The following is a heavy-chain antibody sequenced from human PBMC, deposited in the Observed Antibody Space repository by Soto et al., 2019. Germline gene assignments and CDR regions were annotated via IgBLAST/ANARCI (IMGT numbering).Heavy chain of an antibody. D-gene: IGHD5-18*01. V-gene: IGHV3-30*18. Sequence: GGSLRLSCAASGFTFSSYGMHWVRQAPGKGLEWVAVISYDGSNKYYADSVKGRFTISRDNSKNTLYLQMNSLRAEDTAVYYCAKPRGGIQLWTDLDYWGQGTLVTVSS. CDR1: GFTFSSYG. CDR3: AKPRGGIQLWTDLDY. J-gene: IGHJ4*02. CDR2: ISYDGSNK.